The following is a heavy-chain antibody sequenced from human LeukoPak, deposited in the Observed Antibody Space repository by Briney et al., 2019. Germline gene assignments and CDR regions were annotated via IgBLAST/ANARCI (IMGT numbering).Heavy chain of an antibody. CDR3: ARAATELTDNNWFDP. CDR2: ISAYNGNT. V-gene: IGHV1-18*01. D-gene: IGHD2-15*01. CDR1: GYTFTSYG. Sequence: ASVKVSCKASGYTFTSYGISWVRQAPGQGLEWMGWISAYNGNTNYAQKPQGRVTMTTDTSTSTAYMELRSLRSEDTAVYYCARAATELTDNNWFDPWGQGTLVTVSS. J-gene: IGHJ5*02.